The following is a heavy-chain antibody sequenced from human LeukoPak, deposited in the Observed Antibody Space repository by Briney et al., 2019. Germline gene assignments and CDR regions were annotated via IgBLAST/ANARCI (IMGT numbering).Heavy chain of an antibody. Sequence: GGSLGLSCAASGFTFSDFYMHWIRQAPGKGLEWVSYMSGTGKTISDADSLKGRFTISRDNTKNLLFLQVNTLRVEDTATYYCARGGGDYTSRYYMGVWGKGTTVTVSS. V-gene: IGHV3-11*04. CDR2: MSGTGKTI. CDR3: ARGGGDYTSRYYMGV. CDR1: GFTFSDFY. D-gene: IGHD3-3*01. J-gene: IGHJ6*03.